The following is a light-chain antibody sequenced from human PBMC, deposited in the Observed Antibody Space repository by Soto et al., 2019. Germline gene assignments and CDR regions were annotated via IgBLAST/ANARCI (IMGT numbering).Light chain of an antibody. V-gene: IGKV1-5*03. CDR1: QSISSW. Sequence: DIQMTQSPSTLSASVGDRVTITCRASQSISSWLAWYQQKPGKAPKLLIYKASSLESGAPSRFSGSGSGTEFTLTSSSRQPDDFATYYCQQYNGTFGQGTKVEIK. CDR3: QQYNGT. J-gene: IGKJ1*01. CDR2: KAS.